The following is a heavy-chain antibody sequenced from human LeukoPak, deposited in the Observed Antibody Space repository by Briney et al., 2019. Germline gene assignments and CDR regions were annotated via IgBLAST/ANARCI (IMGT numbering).Heavy chain of an antibody. CDR3: VRVPAAGTGPDS. CDR1: RGSISSYY. D-gene: IGHD6-13*01. CDR2: MHNSGTP. V-gene: IGHV4-59*01. Sequence: PSETLSLTCAVSRGSISSYYWSWIRQPPGKGLEWLGYMHNSGTPNYNPSLKSRVTMSADTSRNQFSLNLNSVTAADTAVYYCVRVPAAGTGPDSWGQGILVSVSS. J-gene: IGHJ4*02.